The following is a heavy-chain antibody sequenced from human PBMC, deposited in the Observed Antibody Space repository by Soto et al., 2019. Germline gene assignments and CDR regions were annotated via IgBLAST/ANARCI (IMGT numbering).Heavy chain of an antibody. CDR2: MNPNSGNT. V-gene: IGHV1-8*01. CDR3: ASSGGGRSAYYFDY. CDR1: GYTFTSYD. J-gene: IGHJ4*02. Sequence: ASVKVSCKASGYTFTSYDINWVRQATGQGLEWMGWMNPNSGNTGYAQKFQGRVTMTRNTSISTAYMELSSLGSEDTAVYYCASSGGGRSAYYFDYWGQGTLVTVSS. D-gene: IGHD3-10*01.